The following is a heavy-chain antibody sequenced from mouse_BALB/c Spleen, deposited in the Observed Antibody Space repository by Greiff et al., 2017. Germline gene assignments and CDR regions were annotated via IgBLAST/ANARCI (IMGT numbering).Heavy chain of an antibody. V-gene: IGHV2-2*02. CDR2: IWSGGST. CDR3: ARKRDGGGYYAMDY. CDR1: GFSLTSYG. D-gene: IGHD3-3*01. J-gene: IGHJ4*01. Sequence: QVQLQQLGPGLVQPSQSLSITCTVSGFSLTSYGVHWVRQSPGKGLEWLGVIWSGGSTDYNAAFISRLSISKDNSKSQVFFKMNSLQANDTAIYYCARKRDGGGYYAMDYWGQGTSVTVSS.